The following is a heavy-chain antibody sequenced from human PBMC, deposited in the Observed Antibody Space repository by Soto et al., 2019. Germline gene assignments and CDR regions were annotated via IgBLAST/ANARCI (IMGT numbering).Heavy chain of an antibody. J-gene: IGHJ4*02. CDR1: GGSIGVYY. V-gene: IGHV4-59*12. CDR3: ARATYRRDGYLMRTPQVDS. CDR2: INDRGSA. D-gene: IGHD5-18*01. Sequence: PSETLSLTCSWYGGSIGVYYWAWIRLSPGAGLEWIGFINDRGSASYNPSLERRVTISLDPSMPQSFLRLNSATAADTAFYYCARATYRRDGYLMRTPQVDSWGQGIRVTVSS.